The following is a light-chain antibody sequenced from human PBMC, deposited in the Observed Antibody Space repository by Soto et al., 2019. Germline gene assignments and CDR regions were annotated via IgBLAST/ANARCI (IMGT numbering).Light chain of an antibody. CDR3: QQYKSYPLT. V-gene: IGKV1-5*03. CDR1: QNIGTW. CDR2: KAS. J-gene: IGKJ4*01. Sequence: DIQMTQSPPTLSASVGDRVTITCRASQNIGTWLAWYQAKPGKAPKLLIYKASSLESGVPSRFSGSGSGTEFTLTISSLQPDDFGSYYCQQYKSYPLTFGGGTKVEIK.